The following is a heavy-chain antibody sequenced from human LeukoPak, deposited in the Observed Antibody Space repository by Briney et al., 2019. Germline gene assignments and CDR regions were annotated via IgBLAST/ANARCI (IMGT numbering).Heavy chain of an antibody. J-gene: IGHJ4*02. CDR1: GFTVSSNY. Sequence: GGSLRLSCAASGFTVSSNYMSWVRQAPGKGLEWVSVIYSGGSTYYADSVKGRFTISRDNSKNTLYLQMNSLRAEDTAVYYCASSLRGATEYHFDYWGQGTLVTVSS. CDR2: IYSGGST. V-gene: IGHV3-53*01. D-gene: IGHD1-26*01. CDR3: ASSLRGATEYHFDY.